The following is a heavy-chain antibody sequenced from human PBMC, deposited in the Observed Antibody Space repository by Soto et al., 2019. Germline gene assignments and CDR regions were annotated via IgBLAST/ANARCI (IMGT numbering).Heavy chain of an antibody. CDR1: GYRFTGYG. CDR2: IDPKSGAT. V-gene: IGHV1-2*02. Sequence: QVQLVQSGAEVKKPGASLKVSCKASGYRFTGYGLHWVRQAPGQGLQWMGWIDPKSGATDYAQKCQGRVTMARVMCTSTAYLEVCGLSSDDTADDTAVYYCAKSSYGGDDYFEYGLDGWGQGTTVTVSS. CDR3: VYYCAKSSYGGDDYFEYGLDG. D-gene: IGHD2-21*02. J-gene: IGHJ6*02.